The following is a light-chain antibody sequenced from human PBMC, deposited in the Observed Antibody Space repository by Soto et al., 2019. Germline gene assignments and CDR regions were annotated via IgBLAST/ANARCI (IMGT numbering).Light chain of an antibody. CDR2: AAS. CDR1: QGISNY. CDR3: QKYNSAPRT. J-gene: IGKJ1*01. Sequence: DIQMTQSPSSLSASVGDRVTITCRASQGISNYLAWYQQKQGKXXKXXIYAASTLQSGVPSRFSGSGSGTDLTLTISSLQPEDVETYYCQKYNSAPRTFGQGTKVDIK. V-gene: IGKV1-27*01.